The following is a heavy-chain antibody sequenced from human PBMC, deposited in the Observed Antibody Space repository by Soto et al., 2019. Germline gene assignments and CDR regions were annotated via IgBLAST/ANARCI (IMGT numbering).Heavy chain of an antibody. Sequence: QVQLVESGGGVVQPGRSLRLSCAASGFTFSSYAMHWVRQAPGKGLEWVAVISYVGSNKYYADSVKGRFTISRDNSKNTLYLQMNSLRAEDTAVYYCARGDIVLVPAAILGHFDYWGQGTLVTVSS. CDR3: ARGDIVLVPAAILGHFDY. CDR2: ISYVGSNK. V-gene: IGHV3-30-3*01. CDR1: GFTFSSYA. D-gene: IGHD2-2*01. J-gene: IGHJ4*02.